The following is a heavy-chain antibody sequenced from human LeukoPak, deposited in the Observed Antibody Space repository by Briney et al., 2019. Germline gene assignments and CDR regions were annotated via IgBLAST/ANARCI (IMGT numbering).Heavy chain of an antibody. D-gene: IGHD2/OR15-2a*01. CDR1: GFMFSSYV. CDR2: IVGSGGST. V-gene: IGHV3-23*01. CDR3: AKASIYYYMDV. J-gene: IGHJ6*03. Sequence: GGSLRLSCTASGFMFSSYVMTWVRQAPGKGLEWVSGIVGSGGSTYYADPVKGRFTISRDNSKNTLYLQMNNVRADDTAVYYCAKASIYYYMDVWGRRTAVTVS.